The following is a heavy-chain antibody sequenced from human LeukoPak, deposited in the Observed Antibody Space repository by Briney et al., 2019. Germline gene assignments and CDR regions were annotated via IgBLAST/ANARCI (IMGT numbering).Heavy chain of an antibody. J-gene: IGHJ4*02. CDR3: ARGIDSSGLYYFDY. CDR2: IYYSGST. Sequence: PSETLSLTCTVSGGSISSYYWSWIRQPPGKGLEWIGYIYYSGSTNYNPSLKSRVTISVDTSKNQFSLKLSSVTAAGTAVYYCARGIDSSGLYYFDYWGQGTLVTVSS. V-gene: IGHV4-59*12. CDR1: GGSISSYY. D-gene: IGHD3-22*01.